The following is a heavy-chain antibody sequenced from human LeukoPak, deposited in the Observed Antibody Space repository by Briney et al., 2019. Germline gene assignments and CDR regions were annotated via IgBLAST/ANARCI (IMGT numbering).Heavy chain of an antibody. Sequence: GGSLRLSCAASGFTFNTYGMNWFRQAPGRGLEWISYINSVGGTTFYADSVKGRFTISRDNANNTLYLQMNSLRAEDAAAYYCARSHMYGDYGEDIWGHGTVVAVSS. D-gene: IGHD4-17*01. CDR3: ARSHMYGDYGEDI. CDR1: GFTFNTYG. CDR2: INSVGGTT. J-gene: IGHJ3*02. V-gene: IGHV3-48*04.